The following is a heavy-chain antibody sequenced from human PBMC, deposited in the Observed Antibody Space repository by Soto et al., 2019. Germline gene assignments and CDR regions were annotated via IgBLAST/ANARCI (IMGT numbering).Heavy chain of an antibody. V-gene: IGHV3-33*01. D-gene: IGHD5-12*01. CDR3: ASGGVGYNSLDY. CDR2: LWYDGSNK. Sequence: QVQLVESGGGVVQPGRSLRLSCAASGFTFSSYGMHWVRQAPGKGLEWVAVLWYDGSNKYYADSVKGRFTISRDNSKNTLYLQMNSLRAEDTAVYDCASGGVGYNSLDYWGQGTLVAVSS. CDR1: GFTFSSYG. J-gene: IGHJ4*02.